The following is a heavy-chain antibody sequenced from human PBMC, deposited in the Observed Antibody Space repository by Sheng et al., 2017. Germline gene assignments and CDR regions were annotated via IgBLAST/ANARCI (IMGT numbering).Heavy chain of an antibody. J-gene: IGHJ6*02. Sequence: QVQLVQSGAEVKKPGSSVKVSCKASGGSFSNYIITWVRQAPGQGLEWMGGIFPIFGSANYAQKFQGRVTITADGSTDTAYMELSSLRSDDTAVYYCARGQPRLPMSTTYTMDVWGQGTTVTVSS. CDR2: IFPIFGSA. CDR3: ARGQPRLPMSTTYTMDV. D-gene: IGHD1-1*01. V-gene: IGHV1-69*13. CDR1: GGSFSNYI.